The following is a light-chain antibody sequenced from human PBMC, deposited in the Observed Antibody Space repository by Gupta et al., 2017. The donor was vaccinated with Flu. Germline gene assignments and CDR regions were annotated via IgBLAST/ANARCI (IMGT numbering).Light chain of an antibody. J-gene: IGLJ3*02. Sequence: YVLTQPPSLSVAPGQTASITCGGNNIGSKSVHWYQQKPGQAPVLVVYDNTDRPSGIPERFSGSNSGNTATLTISKVEAGDEADYFGQVWHISSDHLRVFGGGTKLTVL. V-gene: IGLV3-21*02. CDR1: NIGSKS. CDR2: DNT. CDR3: QVWHISSDHLRV.